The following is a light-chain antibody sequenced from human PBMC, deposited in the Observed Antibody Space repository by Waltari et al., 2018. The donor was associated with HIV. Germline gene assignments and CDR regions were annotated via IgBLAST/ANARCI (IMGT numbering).Light chain of an antibody. Sequence: DIVMTQSLDSLAVSLGARAPINCTPSQSVLYSSNNQNYLAWYQQKPGQHPKRLIYWASTRESVVPDRFSGSGSGADFTLTISSLQAEDVAVYYCQQYYSTPQTFGQGTKLEIK. CDR3: QQYYSTPQT. J-gene: IGKJ2*01. CDR1: QSVLYSSNNQNY. V-gene: IGKV4-1*01. CDR2: WAS.